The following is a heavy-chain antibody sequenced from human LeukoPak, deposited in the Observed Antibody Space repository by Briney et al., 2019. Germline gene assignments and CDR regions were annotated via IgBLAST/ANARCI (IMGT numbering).Heavy chain of an antibody. CDR3: ARGGYDYVWGSYRYEFDY. D-gene: IGHD3-16*02. CDR2: ISSSSSTI. CDR1: GGSISSGDYY. Sequence: LSLTCTVSGGSISSGDYYWSWIRQPPGKGLEWVSYISSSSSTIYYADSVKGRFTISRDNAKNSLYLQMNSLRAEDTAVYYCARGGYDYVWGSYRYEFDYWGQGTLVTVSS. J-gene: IGHJ4*02. V-gene: IGHV3-11*04.